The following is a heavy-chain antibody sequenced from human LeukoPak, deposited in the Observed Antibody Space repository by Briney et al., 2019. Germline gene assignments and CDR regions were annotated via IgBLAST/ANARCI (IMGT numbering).Heavy chain of an antibody. V-gene: IGHV3-48*03. CDR2: ISSSGCTI. Sequence: TGGSLRLSCAASGFTFSSYEMNWVRQAPGKGLEWVSYISSSGCTIYYADSVKGRFTISRDNAKNSLYLQMNSLRAEDTAVYYCARDNGWSDPWGQGTLVTVSS. J-gene: IGHJ5*02. D-gene: IGHD2-8*01. CDR1: GFTFSSYE. CDR3: ARDNGWSDP.